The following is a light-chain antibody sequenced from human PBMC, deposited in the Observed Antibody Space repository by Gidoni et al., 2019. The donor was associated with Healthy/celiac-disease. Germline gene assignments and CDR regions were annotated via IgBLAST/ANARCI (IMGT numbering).Light chain of an antibody. Sequence: IVMTHSPDSLAVSLGERATINCKSSQSVLYSSNNKNYLAWYQQKPGQPPKLLIYWASTRESGVPDRFSGSGSGTDFTLTISSLQAEDVAVYYCQQYYSTPVTFGQGTKLEIK. V-gene: IGKV4-1*01. CDR1: QSVLYSSNNKNY. CDR2: WAS. CDR3: QQYYSTPVT. J-gene: IGKJ2*01.